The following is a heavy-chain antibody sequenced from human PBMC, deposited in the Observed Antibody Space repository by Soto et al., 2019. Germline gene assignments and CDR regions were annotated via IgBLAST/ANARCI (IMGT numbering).Heavy chain of an antibody. CDR3: ARGGGDGYNNLGQAFTI. J-gene: IGHJ3*02. Sequence: QVQLVQSGAEVKKPGSSVKVSCKASGGTFSSFPISWVRQAPGQGLEWMGGIIPMFGTANYAQTFQGRVTIPADESMSTAYMELSSLRSEDTAVYYCARGGGDGYNNLGQAFTIWGKGTMVTVSS. V-gene: IGHV1-69*01. CDR1: GGTFSSFP. D-gene: IGHD4-4*01. CDR2: IIPMFGTA.